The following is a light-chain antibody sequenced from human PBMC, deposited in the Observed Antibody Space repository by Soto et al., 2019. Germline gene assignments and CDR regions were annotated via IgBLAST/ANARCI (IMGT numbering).Light chain of an antibody. J-gene: IGKJ4*01. Sequence: EIVLTQSPGTLSLSPWERATLSCRASQSVSSNLAWYQQKPGQPPRLLIYGASNRATDIPDRFSGSGSGTDFTLTTSSLEAEDFALYYCQQRSKWPVTFGGGTKVDI. V-gene: IGKV3-11*01. CDR1: QSVSSN. CDR3: QQRSKWPVT. CDR2: GAS.